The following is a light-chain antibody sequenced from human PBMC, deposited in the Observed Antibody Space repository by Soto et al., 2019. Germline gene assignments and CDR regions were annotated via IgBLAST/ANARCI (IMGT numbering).Light chain of an antibody. CDR2: TNN. Sequence: QPVLTQPPSASGTPGQRVTISCSGSSSNIGSNTVSWYQQFPGTAPKLLIFTNNQRPSGVPDRFSGSKSVTSASLAISGLQSEDEADYYCATWDDSLNGWVFGGGTQLTVL. J-gene: IGLJ3*02. V-gene: IGLV1-44*01. CDR1: SSNIGSNT. CDR3: ATWDDSLNGWV.